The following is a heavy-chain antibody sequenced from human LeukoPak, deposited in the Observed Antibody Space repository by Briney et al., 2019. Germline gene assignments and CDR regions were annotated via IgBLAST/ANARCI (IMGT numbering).Heavy chain of an antibody. CDR3: ARGRALVVPAADYKNWFDP. D-gene: IGHD2-2*01. Sequence: ASVKVSCKASGYTFTSYYMHWVRQPPGQGLEWMGIINLSGGSTSYAQKFQGRVTMTRDTFTSTVYMELRSLRTEATAVYYCARGRALVVPAADYKNWFDPWGKGTLVTVSS. CDR1: GYTFTSYY. J-gene: IGHJ5*02. V-gene: IGHV1-46*01. CDR2: INLSGGST.